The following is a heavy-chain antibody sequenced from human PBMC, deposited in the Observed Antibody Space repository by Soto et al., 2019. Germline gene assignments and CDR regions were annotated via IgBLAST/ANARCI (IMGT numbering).Heavy chain of an antibody. CDR2: INAGNGNT. J-gene: IGHJ4*02. V-gene: IGHV1-3*01. Sequence: ASVKVSCKASGYTFTSYAMHWVRQAPGQRLEWMGWINAGNGNTKYSQKFQGRVTITRDTSASTAYMELSSLRSEDTAVYYCAPADGKPDGSVLEGPPPPVYWGQGTLVTVSS. CDR3: APADGKPDGSVLEGPPPPVY. D-gene: IGHD6-13*01. CDR1: GYTFTSYA.